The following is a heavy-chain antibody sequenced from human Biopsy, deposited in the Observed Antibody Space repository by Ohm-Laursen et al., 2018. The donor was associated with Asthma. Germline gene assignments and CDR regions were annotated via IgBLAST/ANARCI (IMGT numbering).Heavy chain of an antibody. CDR1: GFYFRDYF. CDR2: ISKDASTQ. CDR3: VRDGTDDAFDI. Sequence: SLRLSCSASGFYFRDYFMTWMRQAPGKGLEWVGVISKDASTQDYADSVKGRFTMARDNSKNTLDLQMNSLREEDTAVYYCVRDGTDDAFDIWGQGTVVSVSS. V-gene: IGHV3-30*01. D-gene: IGHD1-1*01. J-gene: IGHJ3*02.